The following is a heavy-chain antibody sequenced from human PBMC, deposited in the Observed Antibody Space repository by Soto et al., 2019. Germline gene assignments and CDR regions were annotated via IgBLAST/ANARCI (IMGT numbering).Heavy chain of an antibody. CDR1: GFTFSSYS. J-gene: IGHJ6*02. V-gene: IGHV3-21*01. CDR2: ISSSSSYI. CDR3: ARDPSDFWSGYNRIYWFDX. D-gene: IGHD3-3*01. Sequence: GESLKISCAASGFTFSSYSMNWVRQAPGKGLEWVSSISSSSSYIYYADSVKGRFTISRDNAKNSLYLQMNSLRAEGTAVYYCARDPSDFWSGYNRIYWFDXWGQGTTVTVS.